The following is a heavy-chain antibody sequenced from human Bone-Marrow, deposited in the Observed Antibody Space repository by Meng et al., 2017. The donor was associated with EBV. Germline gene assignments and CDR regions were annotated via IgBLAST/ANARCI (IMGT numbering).Heavy chain of an antibody. CDR1: GYTLTGYY. V-gene: IGHV1-2*06. CDR2: INPNSGGT. D-gene: IGHD6-13*01. CDR3: VRVLGVIAAVPGY. J-gene: IGHJ4*02. Sequence: QVQLVQSGAEVKEPGASVKVSCKASGYTLTGYYMHWVRQAPGQGLEWMGRINPNSGGTNYAQKFQGRVTMTRDTSISTAYMELSRLRSDDTAVYYCVRVLGVIAAVPGYWGQGTLVTVSS.